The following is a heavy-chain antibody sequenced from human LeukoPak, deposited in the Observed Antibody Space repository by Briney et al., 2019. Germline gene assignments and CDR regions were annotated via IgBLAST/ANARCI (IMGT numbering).Heavy chain of an antibody. CDR2: IYYSGST. CDR1: GGSISSYY. CDR3: ARDRSRSRLWNGNRRYFDL. D-gene: IGHD1-1*01. Sequence: SETLSLTCTVSGGSISSYYWSWIRQPPGKGLEWIGYIYYSGSTNYNPSLKSRVTISVDTSKNQFSLKLSSVTAADTAVYYCARDRSRSRLWNGNRRYFDLWGRGTLVTVSS. J-gene: IGHJ2*01. V-gene: IGHV4-59*01.